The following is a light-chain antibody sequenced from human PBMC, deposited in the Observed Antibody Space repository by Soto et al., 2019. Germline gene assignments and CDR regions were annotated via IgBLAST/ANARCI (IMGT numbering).Light chain of an antibody. CDR1: QSVTSK. Sequence: DTVLTQSPATLSSSLGESATLSCRASQSVTSKLAWYQQKPGQSPRLVIYGASSRATGIPARFSGTGSGTEFTLTISSLQSEDFALYYCQQYNDWPLTVGQGPRWIS. CDR3: QQYNDWPLT. V-gene: IGKV3D-15*01. CDR2: GAS. J-gene: IGKJ1*01.